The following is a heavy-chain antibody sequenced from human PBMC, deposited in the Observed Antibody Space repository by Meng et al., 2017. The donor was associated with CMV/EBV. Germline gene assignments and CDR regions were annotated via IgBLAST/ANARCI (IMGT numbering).Heavy chain of an antibody. D-gene: IGHD2-2*01. CDR3: ARDQGYCSSTSCLEGAFDI. J-gene: IGHJ3*02. CDR1: GGSVSSGSYY. Sequence: SETLSLTCTVSGGSVSSGSYYWSWIRQPPGKGLEWIGYIYYSGSTNYNPSLKSRVTISVDTSKNQFSLKLSSVTAADTAVYYCARDQGYCSSTSCLEGAFDIWAKGQWSPSPQ. CDR2: IYYSGST. V-gene: IGHV4-61*01.